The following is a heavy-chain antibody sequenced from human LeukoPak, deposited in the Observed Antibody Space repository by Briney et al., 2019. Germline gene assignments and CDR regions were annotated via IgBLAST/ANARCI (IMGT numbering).Heavy chain of an antibody. D-gene: IGHD6-13*01. Sequence: ASVKVSCKASGGTFSSYAISWVRQAPGQGLEWMGRIIPILGIANYAQKFQGRVTITADKSTSTAYMELSSLRSEDTAVYYCARDEGGIAAAATDYWGQGTLVTVSS. J-gene: IGHJ4*02. CDR1: GGTFSSYA. CDR2: IIPILGIA. CDR3: ARDEGGIAAAATDY. V-gene: IGHV1-69*04.